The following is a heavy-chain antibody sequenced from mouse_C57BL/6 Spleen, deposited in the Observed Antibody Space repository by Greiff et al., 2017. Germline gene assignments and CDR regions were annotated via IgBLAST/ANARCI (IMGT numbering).Heavy chain of an antibody. CDR2: IDPETGGT. J-gene: IGHJ3*01. CDR3: TRKEDDYVAY. D-gene: IGHD2-4*01. CDR1: GYTFTDYE. Sequence: VQLQQSGAELVRPGASVTLSCKASGYTFTDYEMHWVKQTPVHGLEWIGAIDPETGGTAYNQKFKGKAMLTADKSSSTAYMELRSLTSEDSAVYYCTRKEDDYVAYWGQGTLVTVSA. V-gene: IGHV1-15*01.